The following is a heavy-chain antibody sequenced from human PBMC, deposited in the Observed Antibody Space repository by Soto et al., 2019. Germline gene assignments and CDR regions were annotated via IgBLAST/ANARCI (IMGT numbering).Heavy chain of an antibody. CDR2: ISGSGDTT. CDR3: ARGMQLWLYDLDY. D-gene: IGHD5-18*01. CDR1: GFSFRVHT. Sequence: PGGSLRLSCAASGFSFRVHTMNWVRQAPGKGLEWVATISGSGDTTYYADSVKGRFTISRDNSEKRVYLQMNSLRAEDTARYYCARGMQLWLYDLDYWGQGTPVTVSS. J-gene: IGHJ4*02. V-gene: IGHV3-23*01.